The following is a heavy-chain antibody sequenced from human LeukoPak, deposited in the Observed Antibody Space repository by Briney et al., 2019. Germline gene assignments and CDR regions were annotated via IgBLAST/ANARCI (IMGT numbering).Heavy chain of an antibody. CDR2: ISGSGGST. CDR3: SRSRPKFKDFDY. Sequence: GGSLRLSCAASGFTFSSYGMSWVRQAPGKGLEWVSAISGSGGSTYYADSVKGRFTISRDNSKNTLYLQMNSLRAEDTAVYYCSRSRPKFKDFDYWGQGTLVTVSS. CDR1: GFTFSSYG. V-gene: IGHV3-23*01. J-gene: IGHJ4*02.